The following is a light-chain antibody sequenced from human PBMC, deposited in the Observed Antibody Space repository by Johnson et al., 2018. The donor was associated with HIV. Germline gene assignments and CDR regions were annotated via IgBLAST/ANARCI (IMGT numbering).Light chain of an antibody. V-gene: IGLV1-51*01. CDR2: DNN. CDR1: SSNIGNNY. J-gene: IGLJ1*01. CDR3: GTGDSSLSAGV. Sequence: QHVLTQPPSVSAAPGQKVTIYCSGSSSNIGNNYVSWYQQLPGTAPKLLIYDNNKRPSGIPDRFSGSKSGTSATLGITGLQTGDEADYYCGTGDSSLSAGVFGTGTKVTVL.